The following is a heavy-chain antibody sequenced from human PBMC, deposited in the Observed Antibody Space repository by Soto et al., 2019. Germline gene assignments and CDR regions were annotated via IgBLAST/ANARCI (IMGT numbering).Heavy chain of an antibody. Sequence: SVKVSCKASGYTFTDYHIHWVRQAPGQGLEFMGWINANNGGAGSAQQFQGRVTVTRDTSITTVYTELSNLRSDDTAVYYCAREGGSETLQPSYNWFDTWGQGTLVTVSS. D-gene: IGHD6-25*01. J-gene: IGHJ5*02. V-gene: IGHV1-2*02. CDR2: INANNGGA. CDR1: GYTFTDYH. CDR3: AREGGSETLQPSYNWFDT.